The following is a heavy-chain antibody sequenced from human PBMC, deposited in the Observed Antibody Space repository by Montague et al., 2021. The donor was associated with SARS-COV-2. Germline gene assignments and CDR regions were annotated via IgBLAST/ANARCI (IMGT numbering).Heavy chain of an antibody. CDR3: VVVPLGPRGRGFDY. J-gene: IGHJ4*02. CDR1: GGSFSGYY. Sequence: SEILSLTCAVYGGSFSGYYWNWIRQPPGKGLEWIGEINHSGSTNYNPSLKSRVTISVDTSKNQFSLKLSSVTAADTAVYYCVVVPLGPRGRGFDYWGQGTPVTVSS. CDR2: INHSGST. V-gene: IGHV4-34*01. D-gene: IGHD2-15*01.